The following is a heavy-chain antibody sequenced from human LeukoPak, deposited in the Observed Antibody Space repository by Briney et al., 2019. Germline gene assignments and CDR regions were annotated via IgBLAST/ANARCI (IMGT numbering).Heavy chain of an antibody. CDR1: GYVFDEYT. Sequence: PGGSLRLACAASGYVFDEYTMHWVRQAPGKVPELVALIGYDDYPAFYADSVKGRFTISRDNSRNTLYLQMRGLRSADTDFYYCAKDGHYCTATSCFSRWLDPWGPGTLVTVSS. CDR2: IGYDDYPA. V-gene: IGHV3-43*01. J-gene: IGHJ5*02. D-gene: IGHD2-8*02. CDR3: AKDGHYCTATSCFSRWLDP.